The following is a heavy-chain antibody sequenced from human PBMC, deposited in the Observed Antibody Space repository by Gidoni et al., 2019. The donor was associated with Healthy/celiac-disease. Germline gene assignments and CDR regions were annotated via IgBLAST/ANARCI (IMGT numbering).Heavy chain of an antibody. CDR2: IIPSFGTA. Sequence: QLQLVQSGAEVMTPGSSVWFSCKASGRTFSSYALSWVRQAPGQGLEWMGGIIPSFGTANYAQKFQGRVTITADESTSTAYMELSSLRSEDTAVYYCARGGGVANFDYWGQGTLVTVSS. CDR1: GRTFSSYA. D-gene: IGHD2-15*01. V-gene: IGHV1-69*12. CDR3: ARGGGVANFDY. J-gene: IGHJ4*02.